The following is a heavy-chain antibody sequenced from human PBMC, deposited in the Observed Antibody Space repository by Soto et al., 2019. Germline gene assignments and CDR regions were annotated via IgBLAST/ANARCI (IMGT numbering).Heavy chain of an antibody. V-gene: IGHV4-39*01. Sequence: QLQLQESGPGLVNPSETLSLTCTVSGGYIDTSPYYWGWVRQPPGKGLEWIGHIYSSGTTYYNSSLKVRDTRSLDTSNNQFSLKLTTQTAADTAVYYWGRPQWFGEMDVWGQGTTVSV. CDR2: IYSSGTT. J-gene: IGHJ6*02. CDR1: GGYIDTSPYY. D-gene: IGHD3-10*01. CDR3: GRPQWFGEMDV.